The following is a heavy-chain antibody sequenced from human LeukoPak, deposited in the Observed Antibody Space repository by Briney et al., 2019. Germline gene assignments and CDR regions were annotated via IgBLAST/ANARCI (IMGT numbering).Heavy chain of an antibody. Sequence: GGSLRLSCAASGFTFSSYWMSWVRQAPGKGLEGVANIKQDGSEKYYVDSVKGRFTISRDNAKNSLYLQMNSLRAEDTAVYYCARVWSRYCSGGSCYGIFDYWGQGTLVTVSS. V-gene: IGHV3-7*01. CDR3: ARVWSRYCSGGSCYGIFDY. J-gene: IGHJ4*02. CDR2: IKQDGSEK. CDR1: GFTFSSYW. D-gene: IGHD2-15*01.